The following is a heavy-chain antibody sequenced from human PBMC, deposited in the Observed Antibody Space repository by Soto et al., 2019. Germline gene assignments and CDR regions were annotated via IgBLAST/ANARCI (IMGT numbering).Heavy chain of an antibody. V-gene: IGHV1-3*01. CDR1: GYTFTSYA. J-gene: IGHJ3*02. CDR3: ARDRTAPVVTRAFDI. Sequence: QVQLVQSGAEVKKPGASVKVSCKASGYTFTSYAMHWVRQAPGQRLEWMGWINAGNGNTKYSQKFQGRVTITRDTSASTAYMELSSLRSEDTAVYYCARDRTAPVVTRAFDIWGQGTTVTVSS. CDR2: INAGNGNT. D-gene: IGHD2-15*01.